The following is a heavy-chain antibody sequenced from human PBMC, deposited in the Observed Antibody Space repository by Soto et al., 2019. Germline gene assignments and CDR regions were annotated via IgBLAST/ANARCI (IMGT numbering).Heavy chain of an antibody. CDR3: ARVIAARPDDYYYGMDV. V-gene: IGHV3-23*01. J-gene: IGHJ6*02. Sequence: GGSLRLSCAASGFTFSNYAMSWVRQAPGKGLEWVSAISDSGGSTYYAASVKGRFTISRDNSRNTLYLQMNSLRAEDTAVYYCARVIAARPDDYYYGMDVWGQGTTVTVSS. CDR2: ISDSGGST. D-gene: IGHD6-6*01. CDR1: GFTFSNYA.